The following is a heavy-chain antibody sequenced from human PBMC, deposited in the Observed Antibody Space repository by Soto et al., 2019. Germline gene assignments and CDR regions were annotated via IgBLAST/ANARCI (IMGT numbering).Heavy chain of an antibody. Sequence: EVQLVESGGGLVQPGGSLRLSCAASGFTVSSNYMSWVRQAPGKGLEWVSVIYSGGSTYYADSVKGRFTISRHNSKNTLYLQMNSLRAEETAVYYCARGGGPDGLEGDYWGQGTLVTVSS. D-gene: IGHD1-26*01. V-gene: IGHV3-53*04. CDR2: IYSGGST. CDR3: ARGGGPDGLEGDY. CDR1: GFTVSSNY. J-gene: IGHJ4*02.